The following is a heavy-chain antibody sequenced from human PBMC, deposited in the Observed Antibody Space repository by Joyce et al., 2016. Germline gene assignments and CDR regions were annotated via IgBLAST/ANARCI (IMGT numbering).Heavy chain of an antibody. D-gene: IGHD1-14*01. J-gene: IGHJ6*02. V-gene: IGHV1-69*12. CDR2: IIPFFGAA. CDR3: ARGGTSSDHYFFYTLDV. Sequence: QVLLVQSGAAVKRPGSSLRVSCKSSGGDFSNYTVNWVRQAPGQRLEWMGGIIPFFGAAKYAEDFQGRVTLTADQSTHTAYLELSSLTSADTAVYYCARGGTSSDHYFFYTLDVWGPGTTVIVSS. CDR1: GGDFSNYT.